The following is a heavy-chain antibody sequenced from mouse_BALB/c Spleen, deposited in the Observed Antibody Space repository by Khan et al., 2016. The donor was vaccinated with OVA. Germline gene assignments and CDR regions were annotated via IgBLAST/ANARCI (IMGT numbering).Heavy chain of an antibody. CDR1: GYSITSGYA. Sequence: EVKLLESGPGLVKPSQSLSLTCTVTGYSITSGYAWNWIRQFPGNKLEWMGYISYSDVTNYNPSLKSRISFTRDTAKNQFFLQLNSVTTEDTATYYCARGNYYGYYFDYWGQGTTLTVSS. J-gene: IGHJ2*01. CDR2: ISYSDVT. D-gene: IGHD1-1*01. CDR3: ARGNYYGYYFDY. V-gene: IGHV3-2*02.